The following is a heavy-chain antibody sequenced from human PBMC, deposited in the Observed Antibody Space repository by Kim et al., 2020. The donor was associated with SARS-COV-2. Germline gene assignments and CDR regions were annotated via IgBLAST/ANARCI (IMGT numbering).Heavy chain of an antibody. V-gene: IGHV3-7*01. CDR1: GFTFSSYW. CDR3: ASGRTENLNYYYYGMDV. CDR2: IKQDGSEK. D-gene: IGHD1-26*01. J-gene: IGHJ6*02. Sequence: GGSLRLSCAASGFTFSSYWMSWVRQAPGKGLEWVANIKQDGSEKYYVDSEKGRFTISRDNAKNSLYLQMNSLRAEDTAVYYCASGRTENLNYYYYGMDVWGQGTTVTVSS.